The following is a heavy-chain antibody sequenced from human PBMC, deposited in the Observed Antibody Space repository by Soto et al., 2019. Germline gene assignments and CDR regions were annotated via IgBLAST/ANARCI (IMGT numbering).Heavy chain of an antibody. CDR1: GFTFSGSW. V-gene: IGHV3-7*03. CDR3: ARAGN. CDR2: MNGDGNEK. J-gene: IGHJ4*02. Sequence: PGGSLRLSCAASGFTFSGSWMSWVRQAPGKGLEWVANMNGDGNEKYYVDSVKGRFTISRDNAKNSLYLEMSSLRAEDTAVYYCARAGNWGQGTLVTVSS.